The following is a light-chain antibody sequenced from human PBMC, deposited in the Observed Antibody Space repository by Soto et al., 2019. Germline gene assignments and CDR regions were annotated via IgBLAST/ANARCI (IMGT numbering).Light chain of an antibody. CDR2: AAS. CDR3: QQYYDWPIT. V-gene: IGKV3-15*01. CDR1: QSVSSSN. Sequence: EIVLTQSPGTLSLSPGERATLSCRASQSVSSSNLAWYQQKPGQAPRLLIYAASTRAAGIPARFSGSGSGTDFTLTISSLQSEDFAIYYCQQYYDWPITFGQGTRLEIK. J-gene: IGKJ5*01.